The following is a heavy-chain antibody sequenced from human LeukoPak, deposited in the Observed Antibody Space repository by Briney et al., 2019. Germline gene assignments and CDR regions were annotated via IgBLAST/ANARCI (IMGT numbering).Heavy chain of an antibody. J-gene: IGHJ3*01. CDR2: INPNSGGT. CDR1: GYTFTGYY. CDR3: VRESHCSGGTCYLTAFDV. D-gene: IGHD2-15*01. Sequence: ASVKVSCKASGYTFTGYYMHWVRQAPGQGLEWMGWINPNSGGTNYAQKFQGWVTMTRDTSISTAYMELSSLRSADTAVYYCVRESHCSGGTCYLTAFDVWGQGTLLTVSS. V-gene: IGHV1-2*04.